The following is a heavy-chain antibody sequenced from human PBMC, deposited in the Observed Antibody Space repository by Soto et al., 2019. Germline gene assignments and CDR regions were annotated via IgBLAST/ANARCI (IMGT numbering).Heavy chain of an antibody. D-gene: IGHD6-6*01. Sequence: PSEPLSLTCAVSGGSISSGGYSWSWIRQPPGKGLEWIGYIYHSGSTYYNPSLKSRVTISVDRSKNQFSLKLSSVTAADTAVYYCARAPYSSSGNYFDYWGQGTLVTVSS. CDR1: GGSISSGGYS. J-gene: IGHJ4*02. CDR2: IYHSGST. CDR3: ARAPYSSSGNYFDY. V-gene: IGHV4-30-2*01.